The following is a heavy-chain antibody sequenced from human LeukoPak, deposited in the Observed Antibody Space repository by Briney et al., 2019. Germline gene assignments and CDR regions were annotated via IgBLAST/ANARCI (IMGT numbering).Heavy chain of an antibody. Sequence: GGSLRLSCAASGFTFSSYAMSWVRQAPGKGLECISSISVSGGSTYYADSVKGRFTISRDNSKNTLYLQMNSPRAEDTAVYYCARRIAAAAAPYYFDYWGQGTLVTVSS. D-gene: IGHD6-13*01. V-gene: IGHV3-23*01. CDR2: ISVSGGST. CDR1: GFTFSSYA. CDR3: ARRIAAAAAPYYFDY. J-gene: IGHJ4*02.